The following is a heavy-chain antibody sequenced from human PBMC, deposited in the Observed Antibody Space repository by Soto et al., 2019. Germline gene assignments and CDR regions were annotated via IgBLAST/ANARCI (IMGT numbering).Heavy chain of an antibody. D-gene: IGHD6-6*01. J-gene: IGHJ4*02. CDR3: ARDRIAVRRTTTLPDY. V-gene: IGHV3-33*01. Sequence: GIRRVSQKTRKGLEWVAVIWYDGSNKYYADSVKGRFTISRDNSKNTLYLQMNSLRAEDTAVFYCARDRIAVRRTTTLPDYWVQGTLVTVSS. CDR1: G. CDR2: IWYDGSNK.